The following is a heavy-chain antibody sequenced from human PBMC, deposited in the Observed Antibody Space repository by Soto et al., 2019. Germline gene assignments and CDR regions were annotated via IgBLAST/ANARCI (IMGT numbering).Heavy chain of an antibody. J-gene: IGHJ2*01. CDR3: ARGPNFDGYFDL. Sequence: QVQLVQSGAEVKKPGASVKVSCKASGYTFTSYDINWVRQATGQGLEWMGWMNPNSGNTGYAQKFQGSVIVNRNTSISTAYRELSSLSSEDTAVYYWARGPNFDGYFDLWGRGTLVTVSS. CDR1: GYTFTSYD. V-gene: IGHV1-8*01. CDR2: MNPNSGNT.